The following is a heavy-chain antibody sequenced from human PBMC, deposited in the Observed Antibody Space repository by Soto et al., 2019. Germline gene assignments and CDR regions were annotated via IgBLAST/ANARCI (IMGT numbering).Heavy chain of an antibody. V-gene: IGHV3-53*01. CDR2: IYSGGTT. Sequence: EVQLVESGGGLIQPGGSLRLSCAASGFTVSSNYMSWVRQAPGKGLEWVSVIYSGGTTYYADSVKGRFTISRDNSKNTLYLQMNSLRAEDTAVYYCARESLHSSGYFDYWGQGTLVTVSS. CDR1: GFTVSSNY. CDR3: ARESLHSSGYFDY. D-gene: IGHD3-22*01. J-gene: IGHJ4*02.